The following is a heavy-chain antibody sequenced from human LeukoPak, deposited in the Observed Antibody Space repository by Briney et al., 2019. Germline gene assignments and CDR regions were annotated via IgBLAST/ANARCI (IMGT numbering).Heavy chain of an antibody. CDR3: ARHFSYWFDP. CDR2: IYYSGST. V-gene: IGHV4-61*05. J-gene: IGHJ5*02. D-gene: IGHD3-3*02. CDR1: GGSISSSSYY. Sequence: SETLSLTCTVSGGSISSSSYYWGWIRQPPGKGLEWIGYIYYSGSTNYNPSLKSRVTISVDTSKNQFSLKLSSVTAADTAVYYCARHFSYWFDPWGQGTLVTVSS.